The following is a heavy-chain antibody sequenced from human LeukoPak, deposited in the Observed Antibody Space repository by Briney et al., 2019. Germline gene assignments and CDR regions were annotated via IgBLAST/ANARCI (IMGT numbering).Heavy chain of an antibody. CDR2: IYYSGST. D-gene: IGHD3-22*01. V-gene: IGHV4-39*01. CDR1: GGSISSSSYY. Sequence: SETLSLTCTVSGGSISSSSYYWGWVRQPPGKGLEWIGSIYYSGSTYYNPSLKSRATISVDTSKNQFSLKLSSVTAADTAVYYCASLPTSEGYYYDSSGYSSYWGQGTLVTVSS. J-gene: IGHJ4*02. CDR3: ASLPTSEGYYYDSSGYSSY.